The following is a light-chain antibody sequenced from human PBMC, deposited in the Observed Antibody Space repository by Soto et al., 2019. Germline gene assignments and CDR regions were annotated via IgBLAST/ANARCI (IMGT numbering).Light chain of an antibody. J-gene: IGLJ2*01. CDR3: QTWGSGIVV. V-gene: IGLV4-69*01. CDR1: SGHSNYA. CDR2: LNSDGSH. Sequence: QLVLTQSPSASASLGASVKLTCTLSSGHSNYAIAWHQQQSETGPRYLMKLNSDGSHSKGDGLPDRFSGSSSGAERYLTIACLQAEEEADYFCQTWGSGIVVFGGGTKLTVL.